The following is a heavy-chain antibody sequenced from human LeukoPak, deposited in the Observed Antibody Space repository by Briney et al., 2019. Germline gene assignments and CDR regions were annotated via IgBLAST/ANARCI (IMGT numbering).Heavy chain of an antibody. Sequence: SETLSLTCTVSGGSISSSSYYWGWIRQPPGKGLEWIGSIYYSGSTYYNPSLKSRVTISVDTSKNQFSLKLSSVTAADTAVYYCARPLRSFYYLDVWGKGTTVTVSS. CDR3: ARPLRSFYYLDV. J-gene: IGHJ6*03. CDR2: IYYSGST. CDR1: GGSISSSSYY. V-gene: IGHV4-39*01.